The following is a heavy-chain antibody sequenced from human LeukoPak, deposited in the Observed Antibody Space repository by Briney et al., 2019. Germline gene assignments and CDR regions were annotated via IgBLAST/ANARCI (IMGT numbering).Heavy chain of an antibody. V-gene: IGHV3-7*01. CDR3: ARDHWGYYDSSGLVDY. D-gene: IGHD3-22*01. J-gene: IGHJ4*02. Sequence: GGSLRLSCVASRFTFNKYYMSWVRQAPGKGLQWVANINPDGSEKYYVDSVKGRFTISRDNAKNSLYLQMNSLRAEDTAVYYCARDHWGYYDSSGLVDYWGQGTLVTVSS. CDR2: INPDGSEK. CDR1: RFTFNKYY.